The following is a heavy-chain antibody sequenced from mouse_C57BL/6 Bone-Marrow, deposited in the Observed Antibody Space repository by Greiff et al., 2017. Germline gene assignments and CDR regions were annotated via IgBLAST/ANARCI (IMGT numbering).Heavy chain of an antibody. D-gene: IGHD2-3*01. Sequence: EVQLQQSGTVLARPGASVKMSCKTSGYTFTSYWMHWVKQRPGQGLEWIGAIYPGNSDTSYNQKFKGKAKLTAVTSASTAYMELSSLTNEDSAVYYGTRVSYDGYPFAYWGQGTLVTVSA. CDR3: TRVSYDGYPFAY. CDR1: GYTFTSYW. V-gene: IGHV1-5*01. CDR2: IYPGNSDT. J-gene: IGHJ3*01.